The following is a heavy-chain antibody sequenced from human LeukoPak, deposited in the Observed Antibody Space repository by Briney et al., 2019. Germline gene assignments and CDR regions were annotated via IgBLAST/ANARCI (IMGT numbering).Heavy chain of an antibody. CDR2: ISAYNGNT. J-gene: IGHJ6*02. CDR3: ARSLSGGYCSGGSCYPDPYYYYYGMDV. V-gene: IGHV1-18*01. D-gene: IGHD2-15*01. CDR1: GYTFTSYG. Sequence: GASVKVSCKASGYTFTSYGISWVRQAPGQGLEWMGWISAYNGNTNYAQKLQGRVTMTTDTSTSTAYMELRSLRSEDTAVYYCARSLSGGYCSGGSCYPDPYYYYYGMDVWGLGTTVTVSS.